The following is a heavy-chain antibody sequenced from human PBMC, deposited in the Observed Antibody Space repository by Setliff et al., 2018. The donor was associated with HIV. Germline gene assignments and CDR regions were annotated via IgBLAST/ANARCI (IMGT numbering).Heavy chain of an antibody. J-gene: IGHJ4*02. CDR3: ARDRGRDGYKHFDY. CDR1: GGSISSSSYY. V-gene: IGHV4-39*07. Sequence: LSLTCTVSGGSISSSSYYWGWIRQPPGKGLEWIGSIYYSGSTYYNPSLKSRVTISVDTSKNQFSLKLSSVTAADTAVYYCARDRGRDGYKHFDYWGQGTLVTVPS. D-gene: IGHD5-12*01. CDR2: IYYSGST.